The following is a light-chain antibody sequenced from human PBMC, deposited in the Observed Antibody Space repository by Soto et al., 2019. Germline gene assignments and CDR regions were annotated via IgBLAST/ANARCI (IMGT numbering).Light chain of an antibody. CDR2: DAS. J-gene: IGKJ5*01. CDR1: QSISNY. V-gene: IGKV3-11*01. CDR3: QQRSNWPPIT. Sequence: EIVLTQSPATLSLSPGERATLSCRASQSISNYLAWYQQKPGQAPRLLIYDASNRATGTPARFSGSGSGTDFTLTISSLEPEDLAVYYCQQRSNWPPITVGQGTRLEIK.